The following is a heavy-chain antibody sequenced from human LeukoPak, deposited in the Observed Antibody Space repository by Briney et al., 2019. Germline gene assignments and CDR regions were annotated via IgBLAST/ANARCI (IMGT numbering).Heavy chain of an antibody. J-gene: IGHJ4*02. D-gene: IGHD6-13*01. CDR2: INPSSGDT. Sequence: ASVKVSCKASGYTFTDFYLHWVRQAPGQGLEWMGWINPSSGDTSYAQKFQGRVTMTRATSISTAYVELRSLRSDDTAVYYCVRDFGYSSSWSGAYWGQGTLVTVSS. CDR1: GYTFTDFY. CDR3: VRDFGYSSSWSGAY. V-gene: IGHV1-2*02.